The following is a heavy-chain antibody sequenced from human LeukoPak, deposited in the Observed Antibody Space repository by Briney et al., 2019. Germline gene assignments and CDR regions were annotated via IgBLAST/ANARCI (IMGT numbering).Heavy chain of an antibody. CDR2: FDPEDGET. J-gene: IGHJ4*02. V-gene: IGHV1-24*01. D-gene: IGHD4-17*01. Sequence: ASVKVSCKVSGYTLTELSMHWVRQAPGKGLERMGGFDPEDGETIYAQKFQGRVTMTEDTSTDTAYMELSSLRSEDTAVYYCATDSGDYVRAFDYWGQGTLVTVSS. CDR3: ATDSGDYVRAFDY. CDR1: GYTLTELS.